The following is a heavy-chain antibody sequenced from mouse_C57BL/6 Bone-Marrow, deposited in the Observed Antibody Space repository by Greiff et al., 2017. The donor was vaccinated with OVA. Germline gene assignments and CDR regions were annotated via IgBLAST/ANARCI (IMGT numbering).Heavy chain of an antibody. CDR1: GYAFTNYL. Sequence: VQLQQSGAELVRPGTSVKVSCKASGYAFTNYLIAWVKQRPGQGLEWIGVIYPGSGGTNYNEKFKGKATLTADKSSSTAYLQLSSLTSEDSAVYFCARSGYYAMDYWGQGTSVTVSS. J-gene: IGHJ4*01. CDR2: IYPGSGGT. D-gene: IGHD1-3*01. V-gene: IGHV1-54*01. CDR3: ARSGYYAMDY.